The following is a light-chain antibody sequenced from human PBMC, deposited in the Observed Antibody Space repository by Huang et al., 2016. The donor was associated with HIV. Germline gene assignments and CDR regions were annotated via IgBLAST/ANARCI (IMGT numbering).Light chain of an antibody. Sequence: GEKAILFCRASQSVSSNLAWYQQKPGQAPRLLIYGASSRATDVPPRFSGSGSGTEFALTISSLQSEDFAVYYCQQYNNWPGFTFGPGTKVDVK. CDR2: GAS. J-gene: IGKJ3*01. CDR3: QQYNNWPGFT. V-gene: IGKV3-15*01. CDR1: QSVSSN.